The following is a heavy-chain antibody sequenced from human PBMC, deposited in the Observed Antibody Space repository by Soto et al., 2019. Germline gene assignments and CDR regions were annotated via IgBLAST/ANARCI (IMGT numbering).Heavy chain of an antibody. V-gene: IGHV1-69*01. CDR2: IFPKFGTT. J-gene: IGHJ6*02. D-gene: IGHD3-16*02. CDR1: GDTDTNYV. CDR3: EAEMTFGKLSVV. Sequence: QVQLVQSGAEVKKTGSSVKVSCKASGDTDTNYVISWVRQAPGQGLEWMGGIFPKFGTTYSAQKLQDRLTITADESTSTVYMQLSSLRLDDTAVYYCEAEMTFGKLSVVWGQGTTVTASS.